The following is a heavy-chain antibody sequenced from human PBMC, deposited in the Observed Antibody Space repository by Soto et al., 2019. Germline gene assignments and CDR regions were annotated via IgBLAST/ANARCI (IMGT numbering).Heavy chain of an antibody. J-gene: IGHJ4*02. CDR2: ISSSGSTI. Sequence: GGSLRLSCAASGFTFSSYSMNWVRQAPGKGLEWVSYISSSGSTIYYADSVKGRFTISRDNAKNSLYLQMNSLRDEDTAVYYCTRHWLATREFDYWGQGTLVTVSS. CDR1: GFTFSSYS. D-gene: IGHD1-26*01. V-gene: IGHV3-48*02. CDR3: TRHWLATREFDY.